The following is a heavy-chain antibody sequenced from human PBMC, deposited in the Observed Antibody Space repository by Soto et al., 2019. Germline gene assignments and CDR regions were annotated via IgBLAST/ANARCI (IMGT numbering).Heavy chain of an antibody. CDR3: ARERRRYYDFWSGYYEIDY. CDR1: GGSISSGDYY. Sequence: SETLSLTCTVSGGSISSGDYYWSWIRQPPGKGLEWIGYIYYSGSTYYNPSLKSRVTISVDTSKNQFSLKLSPVTAADTAVYYCARERRRYYDFWSGYYEIDYWGQGTLVTVSS. V-gene: IGHV4-30-4*01. D-gene: IGHD3-3*01. J-gene: IGHJ4*02. CDR2: IYYSGST.